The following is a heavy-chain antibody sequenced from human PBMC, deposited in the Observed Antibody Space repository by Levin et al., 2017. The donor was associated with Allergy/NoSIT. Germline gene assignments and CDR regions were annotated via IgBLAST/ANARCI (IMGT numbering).Heavy chain of an antibody. CDR3: ARELPGGSYFDH. Sequence: ASVKVSCKASGYTFTSYYMHWVRQAPGQGLEWMGIINPSRGNINYAQKFQGRVTMTRDTSTSTVYMELSGLRSEDTAVYYCARELPGGSYFDHWGQGTLVSVSP. J-gene: IGHJ4*01. D-gene: IGHD3-16*01. CDR1: GYTFTSYY. CDR2: INPSRGNI. V-gene: IGHV1-46*01.